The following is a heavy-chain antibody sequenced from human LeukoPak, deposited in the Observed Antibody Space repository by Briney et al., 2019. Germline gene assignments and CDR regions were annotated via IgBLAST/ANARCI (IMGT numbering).Heavy chain of an antibody. V-gene: IGHV3-7*01. J-gene: IGHJ3*02. D-gene: IGHD3-10*01. CDR2: IKQDGSEK. Sequence: GGSLRLSCAASGFTFSSYWMSWVRQAPGKGLEWVANIKQDGSEKYYVDSVKGRFTISRDNSKNTLYLQMNSLRAEDTAVYYCAKDHLWFGELTWDAFDIWGQGTMVTVSS. CDR3: AKDHLWFGELTWDAFDI. CDR1: GFTFSSYW.